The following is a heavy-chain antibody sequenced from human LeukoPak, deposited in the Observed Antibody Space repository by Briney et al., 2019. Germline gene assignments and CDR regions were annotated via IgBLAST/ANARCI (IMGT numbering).Heavy chain of an antibody. J-gene: IGHJ5*02. CDR1: GGSISSYY. CDR3: ARGPPYYDFWSGNNWFDH. V-gene: IGHV4-4*07. D-gene: IGHD3-3*01. Sequence: PSETLSLTCTVSGGSISSYYWSWIRQPAGKGLEWIGRIYTSGSTNYNPSLKSRVTMSVDTSKNQFSLKLRSVTAADTAVYYCARGPPYYDFWSGNNWFDHWGQGTLVTVSS. CDR2: IYTSGST.